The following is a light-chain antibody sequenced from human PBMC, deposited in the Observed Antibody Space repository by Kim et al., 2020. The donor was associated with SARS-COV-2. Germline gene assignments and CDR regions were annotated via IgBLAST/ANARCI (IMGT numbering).Light chain of an antibody. CDR1: SIDVGGYNY. CDR2: GVS. V-gene: IGLV2-8*01. CDR3: SSYAGSNNWV. J-gene: IGLJ3*02. Sequence: GQSVTIACTGTSIDVGGYNYVSWYQQHPGKAPKLMIYGVSKRPSGVPDRFSGSKSGNTASLTVSGLQAEDEADYYCSSYAGSNNWVFGGGTQLTVL.